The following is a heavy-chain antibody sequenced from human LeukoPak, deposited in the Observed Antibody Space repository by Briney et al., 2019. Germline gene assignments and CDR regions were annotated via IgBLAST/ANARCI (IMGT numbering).Heavy chain of an antibody. CDR2: ISYDGSNK. D-gene: IGHD1-14*01. Sequence: PGRSLRLSCAASGFTFSSYAMHWVRQAPGKGLEWVAVISYDGSNKYYADSVKGRFTISRDNSKNTLYLQMNSLRAEDTAVYYCAKDSQGYGPGSGMDVWGQGTTVTVSS. CDR3: AKDSQGYGPGSGMDV. CDR1: GFTFSSYA. J-gene: IGHJ6*02. V-gene: IGHV3-30*07.